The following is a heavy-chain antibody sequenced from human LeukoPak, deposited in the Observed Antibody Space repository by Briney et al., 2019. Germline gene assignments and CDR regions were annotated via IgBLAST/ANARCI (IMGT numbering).Heavy chain of an antibody. CDR1: GFTFNSYV. V-gene: IGHV3-7*04. J-gene: IGHJ4*02. Sequence: GGSLRLSCAASGFTFNSYVMSWVRQAPGKGLEWVANIKQDGSKKSYVDSVKGRFTISRDNAKNSLYLQMNSLRAEDTAIYYCTRVGYIDEGIDYWGQGTLVTVSS. CDR2: IKQDGSKK. CDR3: TRVGYIDEGIDY. D-gene: IGHD5-24*01.